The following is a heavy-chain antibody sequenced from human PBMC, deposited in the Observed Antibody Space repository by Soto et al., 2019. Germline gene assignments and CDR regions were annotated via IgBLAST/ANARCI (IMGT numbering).Heavy chain of an antibody. J-gene: IGHJ6*03. CDR2: INGRGST. Sequence: WETLSLTCAVYGGSFSGDYCSCIRQPPGKGLEWIGEINGRGSTKYNPSLKSRVTISVDTSKNQFSLKLSSVTAADTAVYYCASRIAARLVYYIDVWGKGTTVTGSS. D-gene: IGHD6-6*01. CDR3: ASRIAARLVYYIDV. V-gene: IGHV4-34*01. CDR1: GGSFSGDY.